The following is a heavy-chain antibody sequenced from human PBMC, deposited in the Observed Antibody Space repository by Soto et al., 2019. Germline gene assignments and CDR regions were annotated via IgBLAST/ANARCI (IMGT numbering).Heavy chain of an antibody. CDR1: GYNFATHW. CDR3: ATPGGFGMDV. J-gene: IGHJ6*02. D-gene: IGHD5-12*01. V-gene: IGHV5-51*01. CDR2: IFPGDAET. Sequence: EVQLVQSAAEVKKPGESLKISCQGSGYNFATHWISWVRHKAGKGLEWMGIIFPGDAETRYSPSFQGHITISADKSISIAYLRWSSLKASDTGMYYCATPGGFGMDVWGQGTTVTVSS.